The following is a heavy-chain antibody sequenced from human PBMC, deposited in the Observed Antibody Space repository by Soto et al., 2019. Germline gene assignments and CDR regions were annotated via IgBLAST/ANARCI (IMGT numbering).Heavy chain of an antibody. V-gene: IGHV3-33*01. CDR2: IWYDGNNK. Sequence: QFQLVESGGGVVQPGRSLRLSCAASGFSFSDYGMHWVRQAPGKGLEWVAVIWYDGNNKYYVDSVKGRFTISRDNSKNTLYLQMNSLRAEDTAVYYCAIGSHNCNSEKFYNYYNMDVWGQVTTVTVSS. D-gene: IGHD1-20*01. CDR1: GFSFSDYG. CDR3: AIGSHNCNSEKFYNYYNMDV. J-gene: IGHJ6*02.